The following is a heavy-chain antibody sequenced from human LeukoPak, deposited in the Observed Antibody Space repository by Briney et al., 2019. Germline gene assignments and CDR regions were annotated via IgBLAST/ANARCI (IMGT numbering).Heavy chain of an antibody. CDR2: ISSSSSYI. CDR1: GFTFSSYS. CDR3: ARDGGSSSWYGSSGWKKYYMDV. Sequence: GGSLRLSCAASGFTFSSYSMNWVRQAPGKGLEWVSSISSSSSYIYYADSVKGRFTISRDNAKNSLYLQMNSLRAEDTAVYYCARDGGSSSWYGSSGWKKYYMDVWGKGTTVTISS. D-gene: IGHD6-13*01. J-gene: IGHJ6*03. V-gene: IGHV3-21*01.